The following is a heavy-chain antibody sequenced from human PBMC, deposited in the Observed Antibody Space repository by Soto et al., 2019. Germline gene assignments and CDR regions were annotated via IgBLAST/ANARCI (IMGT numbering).Heavy chain of an antibody. CDR2: FVPEGGEA. Sequence: ASVKVSCKISGHTLTEFSIHWVRQAPGKGLEWMGGFVPEGGEAIYAQKCQCRVTVTEDTVTDTAYMELRCLKSDAPAVYYCATPTRRRGAMITNINCDCWGQGTPVTVSS. V-gene: IGHV1-24*01. CDR3: ATPTRRRGAMITNINCDC. J-gene: IGHJ4*02. D-gene: IGHD3-10*01. CDR1: GHTLTEFS.